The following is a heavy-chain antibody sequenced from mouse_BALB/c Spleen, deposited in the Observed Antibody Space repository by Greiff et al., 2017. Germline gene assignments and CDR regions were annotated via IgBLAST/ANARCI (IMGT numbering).Heavy chain of an antibody. D-gene: IGHD2-1*01. V-gene: IGHV1-7*01. J-gene: IGHJ3*01. CDR2: INPSTGYT. CDR3: ARLGNWFAY. CDR1: GYTFTSYW. Sequence: VKLMESGAELAKPGASVKMSCKASGYTFTSYWMHWVKQRPGQGLEWIGYINPSTGYTEYNQKFKDKATLTADKSSSTAYMQLSSLTSEDSAVYYCARLGNWFAYWGQGTLVTVSA.